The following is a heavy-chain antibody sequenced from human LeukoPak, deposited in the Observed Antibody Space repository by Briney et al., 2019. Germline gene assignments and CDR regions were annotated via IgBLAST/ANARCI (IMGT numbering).Heavy chain of an antibody. CDR3: ASTPMYSSSTEVDAFDI. CDR1: GFTVSSNY. Sequence: GGSLRLSCAASGFTVSSNYMSWVRQAPGKGLEWVSVIYSGGSTYYADSVKGRFTISRDNSKNTLYLQMNSLRAEDTAVYYCASTPMYSSSTEVDAFDIWGQGTMVTVSS. J-gene: IGHJ3*02. V-gene: IGHV3-53*01. CDR2: IYSGGST. D-gene: IGHD6-6*01.